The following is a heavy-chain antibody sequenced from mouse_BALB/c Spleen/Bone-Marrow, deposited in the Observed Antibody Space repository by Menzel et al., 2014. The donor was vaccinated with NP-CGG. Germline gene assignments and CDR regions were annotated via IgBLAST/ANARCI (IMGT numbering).Heavy chain of an antibody. CDR2: INPGSGGT. J-gene: IGHJ4*01. CDR1: GYAFTNYL. CDR3: ARWDYAMDY. V-gene: IGHV1-54*01. Sequence: QVQLQQSGAELVRPGTSVKVSCKASGYAFTNYLIERVKQRPGQGLEWIGVINPGSGGTNYNEKFKGKAALTADKSSSTAYMQLSSLTSDDSAVYSCARWDYAMDYWGQGTSVTVSS.